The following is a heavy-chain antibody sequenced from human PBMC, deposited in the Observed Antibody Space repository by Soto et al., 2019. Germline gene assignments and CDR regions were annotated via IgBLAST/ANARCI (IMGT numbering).Heavy chain of an antibody. V-gene: IGHV3-74*01. J-gene: IGHJ5*02. CDR3: ARGPGTTQPGLGGMNWFDP. D-gene: IGHD1-7*01. CDR2: INSDGSST. Sequence: GGSLRLSCAASGFTFSSYWMHWVRQAPGKGLVWVSRINSDGSSTSYADSVKGRFTISRDNAKNTLYLQMNSLRAEDTAVYYCARGPGTTQPGLGGMNWFDPWGQGTLVTVSS. CDR1: GFTFSSYW.